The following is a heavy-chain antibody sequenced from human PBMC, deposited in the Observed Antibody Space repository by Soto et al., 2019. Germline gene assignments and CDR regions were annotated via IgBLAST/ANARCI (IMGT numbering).Heavy chain of an antibody. CDR2: IDDGGRT. D-gene: IGHD1-1*01. CDR1: GGSLSGYY. Sequence: QVQLQQWGAGLLKPSETLSLTCAVSGGSLSGYYWSWIRQPPGKGLEWVGDIDDGGRTNCKPSLKSRLTISVDKSKNHVALRLTSMTAADTSVYYCARGRTASFYWGQGTPVTVAS. CDR3: ARGRTASFY. V-gene: IGHV4-34*01. J-gene: IGHJ4*02.